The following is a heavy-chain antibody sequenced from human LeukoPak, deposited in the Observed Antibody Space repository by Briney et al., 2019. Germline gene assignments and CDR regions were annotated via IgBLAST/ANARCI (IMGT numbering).Heavy chain of an antibody. CDR3: AKPSGSCRAPNDAFDI. D-gene: IGHD1-26*01. V-gene: IGHV3-23*01. J-gene: IGHJ3*02. CDR2: ISGSGGST. Sequence: GRSLRLSCAASGFTFSSYAMSWVRQAPGKGLEWVSAISGSGGSTYYADSVKGRFTISRDNSKNTLYLQMNSLRAEDTAVYYCAKPSGSCRAPNDAFDIWGQGTMVTVSS. CDR1: GFTFSSYA.